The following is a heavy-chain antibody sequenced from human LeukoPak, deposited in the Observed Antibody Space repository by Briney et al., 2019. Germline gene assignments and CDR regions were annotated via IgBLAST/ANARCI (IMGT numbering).Heavy chain of an antibody. CDR1: GFTFSSYE. CDR2: ISSSGSTI. V-gene: IGHV3-48*03. D-gene: IGHD3-16*01. J-gene: IGHJ3*02. CDR3: ARAAGGQRDAFDI. Sequence: GGSLRLSCAASGFTFSSYEMNWVRQAPGKGLEWVSYISSSGSTIYYADSVKGRFTISRDNSKNTLYLQMNSLRAEDTAVYYCARAAGGQRDAFDIWGQGTMVTVSS.